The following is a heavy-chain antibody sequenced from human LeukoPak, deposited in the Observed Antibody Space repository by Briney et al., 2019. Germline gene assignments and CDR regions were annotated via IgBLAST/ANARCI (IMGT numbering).Heavy chain of an antibody. CDR3: ARDYYYYMDV. J-gene: IGHJ6*03. CDR2: ITSGSTYV. CDR1: GFTFSNYN. V-gene: IGHV3-21*01. Sequence: GGSLRLSCAASGFTFSNYNMNWVRQAPGRGLEWVSSITSGSTYVFYTDSVKGRFTISRDNAKNSLYLQMNSLRAEDTAVYYCARDYYYYMDVWGKGTTVTISS.